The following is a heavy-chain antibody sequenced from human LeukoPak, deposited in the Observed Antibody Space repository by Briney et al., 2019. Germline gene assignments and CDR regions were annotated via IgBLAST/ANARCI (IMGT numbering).Heavy chain of an antibody. CDR2: INHSGST. CDR1: GGSFSGYY. V-gene: IGHV4-34*01. D-gene: IGHD3-22*01. J-gene: IGHJ4*02. Sequence: SETLSLTCAVYGGSFSGYYWSWIRQPPGKGLEWIGEINHSGSTNYNPSLKSRVTISVDTSKNQFSLKLSSVTAADTAVYYCARGLHYDLWGQGTLVPVSS. CDR3: ARGLHYDL.